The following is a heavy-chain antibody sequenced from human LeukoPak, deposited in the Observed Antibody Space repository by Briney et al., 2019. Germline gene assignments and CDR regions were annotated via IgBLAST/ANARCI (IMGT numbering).Heavy chain of an antibody. V-gene: IGHV5-51*01. CDR2: IYPSDSDT. CDR1: GYIFTDYW. CDR3: AKGYWYFDL. J-gene: IGHJ2*01. Sequence: EWLMIFCCAAGYIFTDYWLVCLRQKPGEDLEWMGIIYPSDSDTKYSPSFQGQVTISVDKSISTAYLQWSSLKTSDSAMYYCAKGYWYFDLWGRGTLLTVSS.